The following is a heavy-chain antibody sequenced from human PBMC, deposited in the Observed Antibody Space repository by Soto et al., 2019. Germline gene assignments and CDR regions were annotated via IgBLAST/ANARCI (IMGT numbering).Heavy chain of an antibody. V-gene: IGHV3-30*18. Sequence: HPGGSLRLSCAASGFTFSSYGMRWVRQAPGKGLEWVAVISYDGSNKYYADSVKGRFTISRDNSKNTLYLQMNSLRAEDTAVYYCAKDGGSYYISAFDIWGQGTMVTV. CDR1: GFTFSSYG. D-gene: IGHD1-26*01. CDR2: ISYDGSNK. J-gene: IGHJ3*02. CDR3: AKDGGSYYISAFDI.